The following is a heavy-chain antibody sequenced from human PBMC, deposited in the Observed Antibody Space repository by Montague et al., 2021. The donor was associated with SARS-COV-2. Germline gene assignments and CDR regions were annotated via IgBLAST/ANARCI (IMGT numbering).Heavy chain of an antibody. CDR2: IDVQYDDT. CDR3: TTHSISSFVIYAFAF. Sequence: SVKVSCKVSGYSLSHTVIHWVRQAPGKGLEWLGRIDVQYDDTVQAQTLQGRFAMTADTSTDTDYLEVANLIFDDTAVYYCTTHSISSFVIYAFAFWGQGTMVTVSS. V-gene: IGHV1-24*01. D-gene: IGHD3-3*01. J-gene: IGHJ3*01. CDR1: GYSLSHTV.